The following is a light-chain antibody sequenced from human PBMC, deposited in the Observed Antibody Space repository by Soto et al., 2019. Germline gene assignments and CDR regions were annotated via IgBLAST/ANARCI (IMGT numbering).Light chain of an antibody. J-gene: IGKJ2*01. V-gene: IGKV1-39*01. Sequence: IQLTQSPSSLSASVGDRVTITCRASQGISSYLAWYQLKPGKAPKLLIYAASTLQTGVPSRFTGSGSGTDFTLTIISLQPEDYATYFCQQSYSMPYAFGPGTKVDIK. CDR3: QQSYSMPYA. CDR1: QGISSY. CDR2: AAS.